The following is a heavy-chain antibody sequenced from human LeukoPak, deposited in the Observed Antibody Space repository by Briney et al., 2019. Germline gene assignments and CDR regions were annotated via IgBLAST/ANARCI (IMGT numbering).Heavy chain of an antibody. V-gene: IGHV3-23*01. Sequence: GGSLRLSCVGSGFNFSVYPMTWVRQAPGKGLEWVSALSVSGDNAHYADSVKGRFTISRDNSKNTLYLHMNSLRAEDTAIYYCAMDRGYWGQGTLVTVSS. CDR1: GFNFSVYP. CDR2: LSVSGDNA. J-gene: IGHJ4*02. CDR3: AMDRGY. D-gene: IGHD2-15*01.